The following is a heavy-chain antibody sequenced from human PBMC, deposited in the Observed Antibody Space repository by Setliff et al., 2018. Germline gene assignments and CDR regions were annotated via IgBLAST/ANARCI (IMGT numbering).Heavy chain of an antibody. CDR2: IYYSGNT. V-gene: IGHV4-31*03. D-gene: IGHD5-18*01. Sequence: SETLSLTCTVSGGSISSGGYYWSWIRQHPGKGLEWIGYIYYSGNTYYNPSLKSRVTISVDTSKNQFSLKLSSVAAADTAVYHCARVPRFTDTRNAFDIWGQGTMVTVSS. J-gene: IGHJ3*02. CDR1: GGSISSGGYY. CDR3: ARVPRFTDTRNAFDI.